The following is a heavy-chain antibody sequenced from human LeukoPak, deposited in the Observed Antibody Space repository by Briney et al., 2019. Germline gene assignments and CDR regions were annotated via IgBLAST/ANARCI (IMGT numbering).Heavy chain of an antibody. D-gene: IGHD4-17*01. V-gene: IGHV3-7*03. Sequence: GGSLRLSCSASRFPFSWYAMHWVRQAPGKGLEWVANIKQDGSEKYYVDSVKGRFIISRDNAKNSLYLQMNSLRAEDTAVYYCARDGYGDVIEDYWGQGTLVTVSS. CDR1: RFPFSWYA. J-gene: IGHJ4*02. CDR3: ARDGYGDVIEDY. CDR2: IKQDGSEK.